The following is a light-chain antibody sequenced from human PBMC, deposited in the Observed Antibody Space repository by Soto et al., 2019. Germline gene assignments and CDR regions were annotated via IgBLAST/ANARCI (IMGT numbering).Light chain of an antibody. Sequence: QSVLTQPASVSGSPGQSITISCTGTSSDIGGYNYVSWYQQLPGKVPKLIIYDVSNRPSGVSDRFSGSKSGNAASLTISELQAEDEADYYCSSYTSTSTLYVFGTGPKVTVL. CDR1: SSDIGGYNY. J-gene: IGLJ1*01. V-gene: IGLV2-14*03. CDR3: SSYTSTSTLYV. CDR2: DVS.